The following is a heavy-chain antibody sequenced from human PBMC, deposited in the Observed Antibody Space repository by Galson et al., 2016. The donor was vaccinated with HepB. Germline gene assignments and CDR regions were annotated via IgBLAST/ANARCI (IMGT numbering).Heavy chain of an antibody. V-gene: IGHV5-10-1*01. CDR2: IDPNDSVS. CDR1: GYSFTTYW. D-gene: IGHD3-22*01. J-gene: IGHJ3*01. Sequence: QSGAEVKKPGESLRISCEASGYSFTTYWISWVRQMPGKGLEWMGRIDPNDSVSKYSPSFQGHVTISADKSNSTAYLQWSSLKASDTAMYYCARGGDDSSGYSGGRYDLWGQGTMVTVSS. CDR3: ARGGDDSSGYSGGRYDL.